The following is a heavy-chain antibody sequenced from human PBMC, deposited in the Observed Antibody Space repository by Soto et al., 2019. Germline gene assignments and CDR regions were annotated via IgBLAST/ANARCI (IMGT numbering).Heavy chain of an antibody. CDR3: ARAISAYVT. CDR2: INTGNGNT. D-gene: IGHD5-12*01. V-gene: IGHV1-3*04. J-gene: IGHJ5*02. Sequence: QVQLVQSGAEVKKPGASVKVSCKASGITFSTYAIHWVRQAPGQSLEWMGWINTGNGNTRYSQNFQGRVTLTRDTSASTAYMDLSSLRSEDTSIYYFARAISAYVTWGQGTLVTVSS. CDR1: GITFSTYA.